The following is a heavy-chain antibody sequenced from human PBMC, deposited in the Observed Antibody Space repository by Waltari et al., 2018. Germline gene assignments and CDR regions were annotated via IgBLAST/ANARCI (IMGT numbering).Heavy chain of an antibody. CDR3: ATARDEQTAMVYFDK. D-gene: IGHD5-18*01. CDR1: GFSVRTTH. V-gene: IGHV3-66*02. CDR2: MYPAGSS. Sequence: EVILVESGGGLVHPGGSLRLSCAASGFSVRTTHMSWVRQAPGRGLEGVAIMYPAGSSYNADSVEGRFTMSRDISKNMVHLQMNRLRLEDSATYYCATARDEQTAMVYFDKWGQGTLVSVSS. J-gene: IGHJ4*02.